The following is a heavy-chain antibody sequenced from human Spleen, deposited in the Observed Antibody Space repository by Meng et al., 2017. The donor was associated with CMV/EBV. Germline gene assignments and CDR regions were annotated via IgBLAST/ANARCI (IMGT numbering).Heavy chain of an antibody. CDR2: INPNSGGT. Sequence: ASVKVSCKASGYTFTSYDINWVRQAPGQGLEWMGWINPNSGGTNYAQKFQGRVTMTRDTSISTAYMELSRLRSDDTAVYYCARGLRTYYDILTGYSYYGMDVWGQGTTVTVSS. V-gene: IGHV1-2*02. J-gene: IGHJ6*02. CDR3: ARGLRTYYDILTGYSYYGMDV. CDR1: GYTFTSYD. D-gene: IGHD3-9*01.